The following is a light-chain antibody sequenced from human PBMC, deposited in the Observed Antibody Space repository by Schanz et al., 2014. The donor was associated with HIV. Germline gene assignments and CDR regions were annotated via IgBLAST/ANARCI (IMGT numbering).Light chain of an antibody. CDR2: DVS. J-gene: IGLJ3*02. Sequence: QSALTQPASVSGAPGQSITISCTGASSGLRAYKYPSWYQQHPGKAPKLMIYDVSNRPSGVSNRFSGSKSGNTASLTISGLQAEDEADYYCTSYTTSSTWVFGGGTKLTVL. CDR1: SSGLRAYKY. V-gene: IGLV2-14*01. CDR3: TSYTTSSTWV.